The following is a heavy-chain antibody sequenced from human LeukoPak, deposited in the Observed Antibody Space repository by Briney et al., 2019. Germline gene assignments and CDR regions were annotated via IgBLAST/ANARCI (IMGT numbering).Heavy chain of an antibody. CDR3: ERVGVDYSGNIIKYYFDY. D-gene: IGHD4-23*01. V-gene: IGHV4-59*01. J-gene: IGHJ4*02. Sequence: SETLSLTCTVSGGSISSYYWSWIRQPPGKGLEWIGYIYYSGSTNYNPSLKSRVIISVDTSKNQFSLKLSPVTAADTAVYYCERVGVDYSGNIIKYYFDYWGQGTLVTVSS. CDR2: IYYSGST. CDR1: GGSISSYY.